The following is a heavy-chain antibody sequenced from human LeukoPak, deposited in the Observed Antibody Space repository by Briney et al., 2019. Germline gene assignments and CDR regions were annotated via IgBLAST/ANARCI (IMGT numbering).Heavy chain of an antibody. Sequence: GGSLRLSRAASGFTFSSYAMSWVRQAPGKGLEWVSHIRTDGTITYADSVKGRFTISRDDAKTSVYLQMNSLRDEDTAIYYCARDNIWAFDIWGQGTMVTVAS. J-gene: IGHJ3*02. CDR3: ARDNIWAFDI. CDR2: IRTDGTI. D-gene: IGHD2/OR15-2a*01. V-gene: IGHV3-69-1*01. CDR1: GFTFSSYA.